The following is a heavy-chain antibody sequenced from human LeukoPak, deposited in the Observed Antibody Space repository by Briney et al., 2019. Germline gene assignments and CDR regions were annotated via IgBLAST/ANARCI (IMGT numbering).Heavy chain of an antibody. D-gene: IGHD2-15*01. V-gene: IGHV1-2*02. CDR3: ARVGYCSGYRCYLHFDY. CDR1: GYTFTVYY. J-gene: IGHJ4*02. Sequence: ASVRVACKASGYTFTVYYIHWMRQAPGQGLEWMGWINPDTGDTNYAQNFQGRVTMTRDTSISTVYMELNRLTSDDTALYYCARVGYCSGYRCYLHFDYWGEGTLVTVSS. CDR2: INPDTGDT.